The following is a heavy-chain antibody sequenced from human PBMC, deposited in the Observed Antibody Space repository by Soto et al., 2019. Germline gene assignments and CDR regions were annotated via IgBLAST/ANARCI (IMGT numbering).Heavy chain of an antibody. V-gene: IGHV1-58*01. J-gene: IGHJ6*02. CDR3: AADSVAAAIRYYYYGMDV. CDR1: GFTFTSSA. D-gene: IGHD2-15*01. Sequence: GASVKVSCKASGFTFTSSAVQWVRQARGQRLEWIGWIVVGSGNTNYAQKFQERVTITRDMSTSTAYMELSSLRSEDTAVYYCAADSVAAAIRYYYYGMDVWGQGTTVTVSS. CDR2: IVVGSGNT.